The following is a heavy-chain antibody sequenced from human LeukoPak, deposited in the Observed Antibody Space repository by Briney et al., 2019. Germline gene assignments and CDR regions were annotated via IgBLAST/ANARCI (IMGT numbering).Heavy chain of an antibody. D-gene: IGHD1-1*01. CDR2: INHRGDT. CDR3: ARGPTISETGYFDY. Sequence: SETLSLTCAVYGVSFSTYYLSLVRQSPGKGLGWIAEINHRGDTNYNPSVKSRVTISVDTSKNQFSLKITTLTAADTAVYYCARGPTISETGYFDYWGQGTLVTVSS. J-gene: IGHJ4*03. V-gene: IGHV4-34*01. CDR1: GVSFSTYY.